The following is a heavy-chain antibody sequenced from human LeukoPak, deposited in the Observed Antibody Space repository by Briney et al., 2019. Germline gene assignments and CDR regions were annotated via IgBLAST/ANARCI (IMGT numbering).Heavy chain of an antibody. D-gene: IGHD5-18*01. CDR2: IRSKANSYAT. CDR1: GFTFSGSA. V-gene: IGHV3-73*01. Sequence: GGSLKLSCAASGFTFSGSAMHWVRQASGKGLEWVGRIRSKANSYATVYAASVKGRFTISRDDSKNTAYLQVNRLKTEDTAVYYCTTPGDTAMPNFDYWGQGTLVTVSS. J-gene: IGHJ4*02. CDR3: TTPGDTAMPNFDY.